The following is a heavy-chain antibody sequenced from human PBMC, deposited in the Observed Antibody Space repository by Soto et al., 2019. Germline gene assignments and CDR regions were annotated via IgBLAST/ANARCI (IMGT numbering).Heavy chain of an antibody. Sequence: QVQLVESGGGVVQPGRSLRLSCAASGFTFSSYAMHWVRQAPGKGLEWVAVISYDGSNKYYADSVKGRFTISRDNSKNTLYLQMNSLRAEDTAVYYCARASVILLWENSSGWGPSDYWGQGTLVTVSS. CDR2: ISYDGSNK. CDR3: ARASVILLWENSSGWGPSDY. D-gene: IGHD6-19*01. V-gene: IGHV3-30-3*01. J-gene: IGHJ4*02. CDR1: GFTFSSYA.